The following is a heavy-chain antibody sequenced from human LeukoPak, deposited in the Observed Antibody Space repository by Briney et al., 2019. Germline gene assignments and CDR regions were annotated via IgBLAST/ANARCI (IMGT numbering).Heavy chain of an antibody. V-gene: IGHV4-4*07. D-gene: IGHD1-7*01. CDR1: GDSISPHS. Sequence: PSETLSLTCSVSGDSISPHSWTWIRQPAGKGLEWIGRIFTSGAAFYNPSLKSRVTMSIATSKAQFSLRLSSVTAADTAVYYCARVHWNYDGLAWFDPWGQGTLVIVSS. CDR2: IFTSGAA. CDR3: ARVHWNYDGLAWFDP. J-gene: IGHJ5*02.